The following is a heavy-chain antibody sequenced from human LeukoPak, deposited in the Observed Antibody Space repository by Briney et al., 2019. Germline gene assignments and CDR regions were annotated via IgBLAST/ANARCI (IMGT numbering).Heavy chain of an antibody. D-gene: IGHD3-10*01. V-gene: IGHV3-64*01. CDR3: ARDRDYGSSDYYYYYMDV. Sequence: GGSLRLSCAASGFTFSSYAMHWVRQAPGKGLEYVSAISSNGGSTYYANSVKGRFPISRDNSRNTLYLQMGSLRAEDMAVYYCARDRDYGSSDYYYYYMDVWGKGTTVTVSS. CDR2: ISSNGGST. J-gene: IGHJ6*03. CDR1: GFTFSSYA.